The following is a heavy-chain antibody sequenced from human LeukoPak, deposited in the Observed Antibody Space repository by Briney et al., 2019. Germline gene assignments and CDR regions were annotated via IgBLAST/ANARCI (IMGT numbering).Heavy chain of an antibody. J-gene: IGHJ4*02. Sequence: PGGSLRLSCAASGFTFSNAWMSWVRQAPGKGLEWVGRIKSKTDGGTTDYAAPVKGRFTISRDDSKNTLYLQMNSLKTEDTAVYYCTTYITGTVAFDYWGQGTLVTVSS. CDR3: TTYITGTVAFDY. D-gene: IGHD1-20*01. CDR2: IKSKTDGGTT. CDR1: GFTFSNAW. V-gene: IGHV3-15*01.